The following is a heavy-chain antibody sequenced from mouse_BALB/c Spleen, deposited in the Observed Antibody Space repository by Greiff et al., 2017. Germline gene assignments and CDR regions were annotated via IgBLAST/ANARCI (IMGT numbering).Heavy chain of an antibody. D-gene: IGHD2-3*01. Sequence: VQLQQPGAELVRPGASVKLSCKASGYTFTSYWINWVKQRPGQGLEWIGNIYPSDSYTNYNQKFKDKATLTVDKSSSTAYMQLSSPTSEDSAVYYCTRSGDGLAYWGQGTLVTVSA. V-gene: IGHV1-69*02. CDR3: TRSGDGLAY. J-gene: IGHJ3*01. CDR2: IYPSDSYT. CDR1: GYTFTSYW.